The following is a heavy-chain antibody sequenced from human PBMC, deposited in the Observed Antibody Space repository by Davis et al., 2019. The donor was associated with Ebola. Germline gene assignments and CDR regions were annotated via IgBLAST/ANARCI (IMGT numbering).Heavy chain of an antibody. CDR3: ARGEGAPDN. CDR2: ISAYNGNT. J-gene: IGHJ4*02. V-gene: IGHV1-18*01. Sequence: ASVKVSCKASGYSFKNYAISWVRQAPGQGLEWMGWISAYNGNTNYAQKLQGRVTMTTDTSTSTAYMELKSLRSDDTAVYWCARGEGAPDNWGQGTLVTVSS. CDR1: GYSFKNYA. D-gene: IGHD1-26*01.